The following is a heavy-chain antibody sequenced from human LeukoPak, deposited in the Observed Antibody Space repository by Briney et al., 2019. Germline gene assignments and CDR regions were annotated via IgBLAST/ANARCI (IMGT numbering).Heavy chain of an antibody. CDR2: ISGSGGST. CDR1: GLTFSSYA. CDR3: AKDHRPGIAAVGTGGFDY. J-gene: IGHJ4*02. D-gene: IGHD6-13*01. V-gene: IGHV3-23*01. Sequence: GGSLRLSCAASGLTFSSYAMSWVRQAPGKGLEWVSAISGSGGSTYYADSVKGRFTISRDNSKNTLYLQMNSLRAEDTAVYYCAKDHRPGIAAVGTGGFDYWGQGTLVTVSS.